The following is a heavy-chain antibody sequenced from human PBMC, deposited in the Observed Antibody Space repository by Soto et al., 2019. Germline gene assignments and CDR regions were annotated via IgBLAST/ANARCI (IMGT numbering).Heavy chain of an antibody. J-gene: IGHJ4*02. CDR2: ISPKSGGA. Sequence: GASVKVSCKAGGYTFSDYYIQWVRQAPGQGLEYMGWISPKSGGAAYAQKFRGRVTMTRDTSVNLAYLQTNSLRAEDTAVYFCAKDPRNSPQLRLGESLPYYFDFWGQGTLVTVSS. CDR1: GYTFSDYY. CDR3: AKDPRNSPQLRLGESLPYYFDF. D-gene: IGHD3-16*01. V-gene: IGHV1-2*02.